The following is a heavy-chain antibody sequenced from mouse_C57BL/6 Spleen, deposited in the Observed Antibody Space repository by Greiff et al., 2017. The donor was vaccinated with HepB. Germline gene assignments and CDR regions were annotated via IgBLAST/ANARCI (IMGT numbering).Heavy chain of an antibody. D-gene: IGHD1-1*01. CDR3: ARGGSSYGWYFDV. CDR1: GYAFSSSW. V-gene: IGHV1-82*01. Sequence: QVQLKESGPELAKPGASVKISCKASGYAFSSSWMNWVKQRPGKGLEWIGRIYPGDGDTNYNGKFKGKATLTADKSSSTAYMQLSSLTSEDSAVYFCARGGSSYGWYFDVWGTGTTVTVSS. J-gene: IGHJ1*03. CDR2: IYPGDGDT.